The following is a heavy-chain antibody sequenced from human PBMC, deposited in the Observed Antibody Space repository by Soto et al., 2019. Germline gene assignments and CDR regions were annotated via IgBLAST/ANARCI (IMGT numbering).Heavy chain of an antibody. J-gene: IGHJ6*02. CDR2: IWYDGSNK. Sequence: QVQLVESGGGVVQPGRSLRLSCAASGFTFSSYGMHWVRQAPGKGLEWVAVIWYDGSNKYYADSVKGRFTISRDNSKNPLYLQMNSLRAEDTAVYYCARDKTRYYYGMDVWGQGTTVTVSS. CDR1: GFTFSSYG. V-gene: IGHV3-33*01. CDR3: ARDKTRYYYGMDV.